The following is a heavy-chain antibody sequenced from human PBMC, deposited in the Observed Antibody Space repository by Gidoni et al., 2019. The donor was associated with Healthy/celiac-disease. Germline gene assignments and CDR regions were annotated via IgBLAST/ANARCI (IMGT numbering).Heavy chain of an antibody. CDR1: GVTFSSYG. J-gene: IGHJ4*02. Sequence: GSGVTFSSYGMHWVRQAPGKGLEWVAVIWYDGSNKYYADSVKGRFTISRDNSKNTLYLQMNSLRAEDTAVYYCARSHDLDYGGQGTLVTVSS. V-gene: IGHV3-33*01. CDR3: ARSHDLDY. CDR2: IWYDGSNK.